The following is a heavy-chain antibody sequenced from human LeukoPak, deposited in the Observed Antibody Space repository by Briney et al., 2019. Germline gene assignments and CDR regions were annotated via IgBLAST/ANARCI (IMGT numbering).Heavy chain of an antibody. CDR3: ARYSSGWGNYYYYYMDV. D-gene: IGHD6-19*01. CDR2: IIPIFGTA. J-gene: IGHJ6*03. CDR1: GGTFSSYA. Sequence: SVKVSCKASGGTFSSYAISWVRQAPEQGLEWMVGIIPIFGTANYAQKFQGRVTITADESTSTAYMELSSLRSEDTAVYYCARYSSGWGNYYYYYMDVWGKGTTVTISS. V-gene: IGHV1-69*13.